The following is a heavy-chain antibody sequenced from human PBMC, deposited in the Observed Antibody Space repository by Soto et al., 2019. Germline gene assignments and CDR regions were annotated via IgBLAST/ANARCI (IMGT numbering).Heavy chain of an antibody. CDR1: GGSFSGYY. CDR2: INHSGST. J-gene: IGHJ4*02. D-gene: IGHD3-22*01. Sequence: PSETLSLTCAVYGGSFSGYYWSWIRQPPGKGLEWIGEINHSGSTNYNPPLKSRVTISVDTSKNQFSLKLSSVTAADTAVYYCARGHSLSDYYDNDYWGQGTLVTVSS. CDR3: ARGHSLSDYYDNDY. V-gene: IGHV4-34*01.